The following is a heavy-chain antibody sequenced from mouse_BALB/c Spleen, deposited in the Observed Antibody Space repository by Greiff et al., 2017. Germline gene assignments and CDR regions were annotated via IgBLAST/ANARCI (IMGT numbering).Heavy chain of an antibody. CDR1: GYTFTSYY. CDR3: ARDRYYFDY. Sequence: VQLQQSGPELVKPGASVRISCKASGYTFTSYYIHWVKQRPGQGLEWIGWIYPGNVNTKYNEKFKGKATLTADKSSSTAYMQLSSLTSEDSAVYFCARDRYYFDYWGQGTTLTVSS. J-gene: IGHJ2*01. CDR2: IYPGNVNT. V-gene: IGHV1S56*01.